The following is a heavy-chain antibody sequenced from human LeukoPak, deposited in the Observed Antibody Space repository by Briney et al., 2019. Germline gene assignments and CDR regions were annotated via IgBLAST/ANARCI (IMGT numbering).Heavy chain of an antibody. V-gene: IGHV3-30*03. CDR2: ISYDGSNK. Sequence: GGSLRLSCAASGFTFSSYSMHWVRQAPGKGLEWVAVISYDGSNKYYADSVKGRFTISRDNSKNTLYLQMNSLRAEDTAVYYCARAKPKNMVRGLIMRRESRYYFDYWGQGTLVTVSS. J-gene: IGHJ4*02. CDR3: ARAKPKNMVRGLIMRRESRYYFDY. D-gene: IGHD3-10*01. CDR1: GFTFSSYS.